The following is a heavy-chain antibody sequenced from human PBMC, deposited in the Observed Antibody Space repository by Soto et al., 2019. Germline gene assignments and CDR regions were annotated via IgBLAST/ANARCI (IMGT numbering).Heavy chain of an antibody. CDR1: GFSLSTSGVG. D-gene: IGHD1-26*01. V-gene: IGHV2-5*01. Sequence: SGPTLVNPTPPLTLTCTFSGFSLSTSGVGVGWIRQPPGKALEWLALMYWNDDKRYSPSLKSRLTITKDTSKNQVVLTMTNMDPVDTATYYCAHSLLGAHAGSNLGLFDYWGQGTLVTVSS. CDR3: AHSLLGAHAGSNLGLFDY. J-gene: IGHJ4*02. CDR2: MYWNDDK.